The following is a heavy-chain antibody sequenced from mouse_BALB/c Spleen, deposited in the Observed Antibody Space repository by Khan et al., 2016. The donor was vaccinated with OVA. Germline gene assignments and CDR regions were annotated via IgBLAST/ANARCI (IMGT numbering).Heavy chain of an antibody. V-gene: IGHV2-9*02. D-gene: IGHD1-3*01. Sequence: VKLMESGPGLVAPSQSLSITCTVSGFSLTSYCVHWVRQPPGKGLEWLGVICAGGSTNYNSALMSRLSIRKDNSKSQVFLKMNSLQTDDTAMYYGARLEDIWGQGTTLTVSS. CDR2: ICAGGST. J-gene: IGHJ2*01. CDR3: ARLEDI. CDR1: GFSLTSYC.